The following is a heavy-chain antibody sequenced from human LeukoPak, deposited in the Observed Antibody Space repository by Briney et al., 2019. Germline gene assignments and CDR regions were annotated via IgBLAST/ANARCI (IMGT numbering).Heavy chain of an antibody. D-gene: IGHD3-22*01. CDR2: IYSGGST. CDR1: GFTVSSNY. Sequence: GGSLRLSCAASGFTVSSNYMSWVRQATGKGLEWVSVIYSGGSTYYADSVKGRFTISRHNSKNTLYLQMNSLRAEDTAVYYCARMGYYDSSGNDYWGQGTLVIVSS. J-gene: IGHJ4*02. V-gene: IGHV3-53*04. CDR3: ARMGYYDSSGNDY.